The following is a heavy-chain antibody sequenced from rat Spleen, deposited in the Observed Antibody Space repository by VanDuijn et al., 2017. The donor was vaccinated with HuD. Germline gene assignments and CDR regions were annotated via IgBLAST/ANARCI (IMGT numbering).Heavy chain of an antibody. V-gene: IGHV5-29*01. Sequence: EVQLVESGGDLVQPGRSLKLSCAASGFTFSNFGMAWVRQAPTKGLEWVATISYAGSKTYYRDSVKGRFTISRDNAENTVYLQMNSLRSEDTATYYCAVAGYGYWGQGVMVTVSS. CDR1: GFTFSNFG. CDR2: ISYAGSKT. J-gene: IGHJ2*01. CDR3: AVAGYGY. D-gene: IGHD1-7*01.